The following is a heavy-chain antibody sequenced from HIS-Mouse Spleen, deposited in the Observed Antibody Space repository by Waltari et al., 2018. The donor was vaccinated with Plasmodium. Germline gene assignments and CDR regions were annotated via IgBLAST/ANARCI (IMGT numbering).Heavy chain of an antibody. CDR1: GYSISSGYY. CDR2: IYHSGSP. J-gene: IGHJ6*02. D-gene: IGHD6-6*01. CDR3: ARAESSIAARHYYYYGMDV. V-gene: IGHV4-38-2*02. Sequence: QVQLQESGPGLVKPSETLSLTCTVSGYSISSGYYWGWIRQPPGKGLEWIGSIYHSGSPYYNPPLKSRVTISVDTAKNQFSLKLSSVTAADTAVYYCARAESSIAARHYYYYGMDVWGQGTTVTVSS.